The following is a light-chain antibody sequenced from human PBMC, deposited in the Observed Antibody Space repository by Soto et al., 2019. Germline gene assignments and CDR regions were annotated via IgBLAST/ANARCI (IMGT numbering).Light chain of an antibody. Sequence: EIVLTQSPGTLSLSPGERATLSCRAGQTVSSSYLAWYQQKPGQAPRLLIYGASSRATGIPDRFSGSGSGTDFTLIISRLEPEDFAVYYCQQYGSSPLTFGGGTKVEIK. CDR3: QQYGSSPLT. CDR1: QTVSSSY. CDR2: GAS. J-gene: IGKJ4*01. V-gene: IGKV3-20*01.